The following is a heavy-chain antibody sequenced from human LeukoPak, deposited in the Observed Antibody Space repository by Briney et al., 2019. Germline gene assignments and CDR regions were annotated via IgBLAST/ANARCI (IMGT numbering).Heavy chain of an antibody. J-gene: IGHJ4*02. Sequence: GGSLRLSCAASGFTFSDYEMNWVRQAPGKGLEWVSYISSSGSPIYYADSVKGRFTISRDNAKNSLYLQMNSLRGEDTALYYCARGTTYYYDSSGYYGYWGQGTLVTVSS. CDR2: ISSSGSPI. CDR3: ARGTTYYYDSSGYYGY. D-gene: IGHD3-22*01. CDR1: GFTFSDYE. V-gene: IGHV3-48*03.